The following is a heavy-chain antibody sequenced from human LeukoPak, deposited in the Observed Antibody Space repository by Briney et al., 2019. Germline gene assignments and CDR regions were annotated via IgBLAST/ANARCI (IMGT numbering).Heavy chain of an antibody. CDR3: ARDPNGNYVGAFEM. CDR1: GFSFSSFA. V-gene: IGHV3-23*01. Sequence: QPGGSLRLSCAASGFSFSSFAMMWVRQAPGMGLELISAILSGGDVFFYGDSVRGRFTISRDDSTNTLFLQMNNLRADDSAVYYCARDPNGNYVGAFEMWGPGTTVTVSS. D-gene: IGHD4-17*01. J-gene: IGHJ3*02. CDR2: ILSGGDVF.